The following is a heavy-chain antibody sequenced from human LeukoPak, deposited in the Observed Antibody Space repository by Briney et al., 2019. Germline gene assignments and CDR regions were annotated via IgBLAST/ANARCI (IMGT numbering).Heavy chain of an antibody. CDR3: ARSAYSSSHIDY. CDR2: IYYSGST. V-gene: IGHV4-59*01. D-gene: IGHD6-6*01. J-gene: IGHJ4*02. Sequence: SETLSLTCTVSGGSISSYYWSWIRQPPGKGLEWIGYIYYSGSTNYNPSLKSRVTISVDTSKNQFSLKLSSVTAADTAVYYCARSAYSSSHIDYWGQGTLVTVSS. CDR1: GGSISSYY.